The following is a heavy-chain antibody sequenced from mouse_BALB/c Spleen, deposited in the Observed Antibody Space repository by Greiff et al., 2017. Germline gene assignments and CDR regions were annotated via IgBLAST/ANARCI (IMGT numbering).Heavy chain of an antibody. V-gene: IGHV2-6-2*01. CDR2: IWSDGST. CDR1: GFSLTSYG. J-gene: IGHJ4*01. Sequence: QVQLQQSGPDLVAPSQSLSITCTVSGFSLTSYGVHWVRQPPGKGLEWLVVIWSDGSTTYNSALKSRLSISKDNSKSQVFLKMNSLQTDDTAMYYCARDSPLYYYAMDYWGQGTSVTVSS. D-gene: IGHD6-1*01. CDR3: ARDSPLYYYAMDY.